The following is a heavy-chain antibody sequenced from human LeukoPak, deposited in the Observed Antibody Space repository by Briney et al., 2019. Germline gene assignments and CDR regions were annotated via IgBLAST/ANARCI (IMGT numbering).Heavy chain of an antibody. D-gene: IGHD3-22*01. J-gene: IGHJ4*02. CDR3: ARNGLTYYYDSSGYDY. V-gene: IGHV4-61*02. CDR2: IYTSGST. Sequence: PSETLSLICTVSGGSISSGSYYWSWIRQPAGKGLEWIGRIYTSGSTNYNPSLKSRVTISVDTSKNQFSLKLSSVTAADTAVYYCARNGLTYYYDSSGYDYWGQGTLVTVSS. CDR1: GGSISSGSYY.